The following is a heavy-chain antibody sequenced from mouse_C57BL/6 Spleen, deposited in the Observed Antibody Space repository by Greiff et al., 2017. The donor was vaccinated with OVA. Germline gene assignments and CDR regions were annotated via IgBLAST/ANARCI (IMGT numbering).Heavy chain of an antibody. V-gene: IGHV1-64*01. CDR2: IHPNSGST. CDR3: ASYDYADYYAMDY. J-gene: IGHJ4*01. D-gene: IGHD2-4*01. Sequence: VQLQQSGAELVKPGASVKLSCKASGYTFTSYWMHWVKQRPGQGLEWIGMIHPNSGSTNYNEKFKSKATLTVDKSSSTAYMQLSSLTSEDSAVYYCASYDYADYYAMDYWGQGTSVTVSS. CDR1: GYTFTSYW.